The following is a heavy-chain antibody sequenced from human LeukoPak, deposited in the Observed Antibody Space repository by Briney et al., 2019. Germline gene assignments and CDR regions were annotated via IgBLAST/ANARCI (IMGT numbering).Heavy chain of an antibody. J-gene: IGHJ6*03. V-gene: IGHV4-34*01. CDR1: GGSFSGYY. D-gene: IGHD3-3*01. Sequence: SETLSLTCAVYGGSFSGYYWSWIRQPPGKGLEWIGEINHSGSTNYNPSLKSRVTISVDTSKNQFSLKLSSVTAADTAVYYCARGVGFWSGYYRYYYYYMDVWGKGTTVTVSS. CDR2: INHSGST. CDR3: ARGVGFWSGYYRYYYYYMDV.